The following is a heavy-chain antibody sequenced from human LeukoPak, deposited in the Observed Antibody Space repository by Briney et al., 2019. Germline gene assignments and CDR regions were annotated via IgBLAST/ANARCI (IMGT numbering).Heavy chain of an antibody. Sequence: GGSLRLSCASSEFTFSNYGMSWVRQAPGKGLEWVSSISGSGGSTYYADSVKGRFTISRDNSKNTLYLQMNSLRAEDTAIYYCASFRVITREDWGQGTLVTVSS. CDR3: ASFRVITRED. CDR2: ISGSGGST. CDR1: EFTFSNYG. J-gene: IGHJ4*02. V-gene: IGHV3-23*01. D-gene: IGHD1-26*01.